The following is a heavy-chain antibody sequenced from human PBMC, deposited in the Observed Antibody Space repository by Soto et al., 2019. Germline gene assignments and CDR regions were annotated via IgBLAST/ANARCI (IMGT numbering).Heavy chain of an antibody. D-gene: IGHD3-3*01. CDR1: GFTFSSYA. CDR3: ARRVVGRGYLFFGMDV. Sequence: QVQLVESGGGVVQPGRSLRLSCAASGFTFSSYAMHWVRQAPGKGLEWVAVISYDGSNKYYADSVKGRFTISRDNSKNXLYLQMNSLRAEDTAVYYCARRVVGRGYLFFGMDVLGQGTTVTVSS. V-gene: IGHV3-30-3*01. J-gene: IGHJ6*02. CDR2: ISYDGSNK.